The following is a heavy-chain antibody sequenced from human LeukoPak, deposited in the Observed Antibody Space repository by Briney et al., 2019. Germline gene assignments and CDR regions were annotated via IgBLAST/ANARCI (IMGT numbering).Heavy chain of an antibody. CDR2: INAGNGNT. CDR1: GYTFTSYA. J-gene: IGHJ4*02. V-gene: IGHV1-3*01. CDR3: ARELVSSSSWYDY. Sequence: GASVRVSCKASGYTFTSYAMHWVRQAPGQRLEWMGWINAGNGNTKYSQKFQGRVTITRDTSASTAYMELSSLRSEDTAVYYCARELVSSSSWYDYWGQGTLVTVSS. D-gene: IGHD6-13*01.